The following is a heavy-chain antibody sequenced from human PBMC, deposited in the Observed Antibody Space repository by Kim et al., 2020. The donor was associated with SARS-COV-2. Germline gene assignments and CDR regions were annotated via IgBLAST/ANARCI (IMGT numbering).Heavy chain of an antibody. CDR3: VRSAYPYYFDY. V-gene: IGHV3-74*01. Sequence: TTHADPGKCRFTISRDNARNTLFLQMNSLGAEDTAVYYCVRSAYPYYFDYWGQGALVTVSS. J-gene: IGHJ4*02. D-gene: IGHD3-22*01. CDR2: T.